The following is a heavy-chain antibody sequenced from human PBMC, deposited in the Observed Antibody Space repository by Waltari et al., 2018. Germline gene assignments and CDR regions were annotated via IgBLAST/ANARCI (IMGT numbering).Heavy chain of an antibody. CDR2: IYSCGST. V-gene: IGHV3-66*01. Sequence: EVQLVESGGGLVQPGGSLRLSCAASGFTVSSNYMSWVRQAPGKGLEWVSVIYSCGSTYYADSVKGRVTISRDNAKNSLYLQMNSLRAEDTAVYYCASCETGSIAFDIWGQGTMVTVSS. J-gene: IGHJ3*02. CDR3: ASCETGSIAFDI. D-gene: IGHD3-10*01. CDR1: GFTVSSNY.